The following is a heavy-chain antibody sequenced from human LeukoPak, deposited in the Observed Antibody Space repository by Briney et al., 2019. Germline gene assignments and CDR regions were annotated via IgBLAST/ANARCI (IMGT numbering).Heavy chain of an antibody. CDR2: IYYGGST. CDR1: GGSISSYY. V-gene: IGHV4-59*01. J-gene: IGHJ4*02. D-gene: IGHD3-22*01. Sequence: PSETLSLTCTVSGGSISSYYWSWIRQPPGKGLEWIGYIYYGGSTNYNPSLKSRVTISVDTSKNQFSLKLNSVTAADTAVYYCAGGGDSGGYYYPMFDYWGQGTLVTVSS. CDR3: AGGGDSGGYYYPMFDY.